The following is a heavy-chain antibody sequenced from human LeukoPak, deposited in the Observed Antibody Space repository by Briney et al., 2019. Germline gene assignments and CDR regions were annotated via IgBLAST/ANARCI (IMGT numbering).Heavy chain of an antibody. CDR3: AKVFGRVGTTHAVDY. Sequence: PGGSLRLSCAASGFTFSSYSMNWVRQAPGKGLEWVSSISSSSSYIYYADSVKGRFTISRDNSKNTLYLQMNSLRAEDTAVYYCAKVFGRVGTTHAVDYWGQGTLVTVSS. J-gene: IGHJ4*02. CDR2: ISSSSSYI. CDR1: GFTFSSYS. D-gene: IGHD1-26*01. V-gene: IGHV3-21*01.